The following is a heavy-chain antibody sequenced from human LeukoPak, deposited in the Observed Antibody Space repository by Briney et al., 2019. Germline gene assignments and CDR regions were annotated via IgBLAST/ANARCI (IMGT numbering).Heavy chain of an antibody. V-gene: IGHV4-4*02. CDR2: IFHSGGT. D-gene: IGHD2-8*01. CDR1: GGSISSTNW. J-gene: IGHJ6*03. CDR3: AANGYYSTDV. Sequence: PSGTLSLTCAVSGGSISSTNWWSWVRQPPGKGLEWIGEIFHSGGTNYNPSLKSRISLSVDKSQNQFSLKLNSLTAADTAVYYCAANGYYSTDVWGKGTTVTVSS.